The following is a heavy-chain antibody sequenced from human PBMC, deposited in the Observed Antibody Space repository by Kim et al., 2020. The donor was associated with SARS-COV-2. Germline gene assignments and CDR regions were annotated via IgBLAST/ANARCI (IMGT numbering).Heavy chain of an antibody. CDR3: LVPGIAVAGTLYYYYYYMDV. Sequence: GGSLRLSCAASGFTFDDYAMHWVRQAPGKGLEWVSLISGDGGSTYYADSVKGRFTISRDNSKNSLYLQMNSLRTEDTALYYCLVPGIAVAGTLYYYYYYMDVWGKGTTVTVSS. V-gene: IGHV3-43*02. CDR2: ISGDGGST. J-gene: IGHJ6*03. D-gene: IGHD6-19*01. CDR1: GFTFDDYA.